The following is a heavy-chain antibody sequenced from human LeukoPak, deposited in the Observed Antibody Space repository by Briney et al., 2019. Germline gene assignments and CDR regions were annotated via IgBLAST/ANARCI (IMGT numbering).Heavy chain of an antibody. CDR2: IIPILGIA. J-gene: IGHJ4*02. D-gene: IGHD3-22*01. CDR3: ATYYYDSSGYISLPDY. CDR1: GYTFTSYG. V-gene: IGHV1-69*04. Sequence: GASVKVSCKASGYTFTSYGISWVRQAPGQGLEWMGRIIPILGIANYAQKFQGRVTITADKSTSTAYMELSSLRSEDTAVYYCATYYYDSSGYISLPDYWGQGTLVTVSS.